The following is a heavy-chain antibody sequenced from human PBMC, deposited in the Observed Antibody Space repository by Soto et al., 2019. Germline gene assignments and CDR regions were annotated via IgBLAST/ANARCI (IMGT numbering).Heavy chain of an antibody. CDR1: GGSISSGDYY. CDR2: IYYSGST. J-gene: IGHJ4*02. Sequence: SETLSLTCTVSGGSISSGDYYWSWIRQPPGKGLEWIGYIYYSGSTYYNPSLKSRVTISVDTSKNQFSLKLSSVTAADTAVYYCARVKEYSSTFDYWGQGTLVTVSS. CDR3: ARVKEYSSTFDY. V-gene: IGHV4-30-4*01. D-gene: IGHD6-6*01.